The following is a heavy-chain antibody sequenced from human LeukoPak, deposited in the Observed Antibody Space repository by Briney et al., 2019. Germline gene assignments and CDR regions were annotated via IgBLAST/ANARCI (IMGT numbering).Heavy chain of an antibody. Sequence: PGGSLRLSCAVSGFRFSGYAMNWVRQAPGKGLEWVSHISGSADNTYYAASVRGRFIVSRDNSKSTLYLRMNSLRAEDTALYYCAKDIGPEPEYWFDTWGQGTLVTVSS. V-gene: IGHV3-23*01. CDR2: ISGSADNT. CDR1: GFRFSGYA. CDR3: AKDIGPEPEYWFDT. J-gene: IGHJ5*02. D-gene: IGHD1-14*01.